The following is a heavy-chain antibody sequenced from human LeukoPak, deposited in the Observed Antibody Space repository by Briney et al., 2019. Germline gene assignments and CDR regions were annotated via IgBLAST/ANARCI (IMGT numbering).Heavy chain of an antibody. CDR2: LWHDGSIE. J-gene: IGHJ4*02. Sequence: GGSLRLSCAGSGFTLSRYGMHWVRQAPGKGLEWVAVLWHDGSIEYYADSVKGRFSISRDKSKNTLYLQMNSLRAEDTAVYYCARLGYGGSGWYFDYWGQGTLVTVSS. CDR1: GFTLSRYG. D-gene: IGHD6-19*01. V-gene: IGHV3-33*01. CDR3: ARLGYGGSGWYFDY.